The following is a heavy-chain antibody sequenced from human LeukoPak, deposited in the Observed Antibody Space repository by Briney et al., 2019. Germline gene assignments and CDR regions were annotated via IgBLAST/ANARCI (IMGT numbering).Heavy chain of an antibody. D-gene: IGHD2-2*01. CDR3: AKAPSYQLLYFDY. V-gene: IGHV3-23*01. CDR1: GFTFSSYA. J-gene: IGHJ4*02. Sequence: GGSLRLSCAASGFTFSSYAMSWVRQAPGKGLEWVSAISGSGGSTYYADSVKGRFTISRDNSKNTLYLQMNSLRAEDTAVYYFAKAPSYQLLYFDYWGQGTLVTVSS. CDR2: ISGSGGST.